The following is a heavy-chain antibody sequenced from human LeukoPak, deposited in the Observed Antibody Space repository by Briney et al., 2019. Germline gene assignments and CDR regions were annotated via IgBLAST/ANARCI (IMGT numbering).Heavy chain of an antibody. Sequence: SVKVSCTASGGTFSSYAISWVRQAPGQGLEWMGRIIPIFGIANYAQKFQGRVTITADKSTSTAYMELSSLRSEDTAVYYCARSWRRRYSLNLPPPRYYYYGMDVWGQGTTVTVSS. D-gene: IGHD5-18*01. V-gene: IGHV1-69*04. CDR3: ARSWRRRYSLNLPPPRYYYYGMDV. CDR2: IIPIFGIA. CDR1: GGTFSSYA. J-gene: IGHJ6*02.